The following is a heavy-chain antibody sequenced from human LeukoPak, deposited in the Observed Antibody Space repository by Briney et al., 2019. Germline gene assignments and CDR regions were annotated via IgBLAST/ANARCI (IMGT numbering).Heavy chain of an antibody. J-gene: IGHJ4*02. CDR3: ARHNTSWYRIDY. CDR2: ISDSGGST. D-gene: IGHD6-13*01. Sequence: GGSLRLSCAASGFTFSSYAMSWVRQAPGKGLEWVSAISDSGGSTYYADSVEGRFTISRDNSKNTLYLQMNSLRAEDTAVYYCARHNTSWYRIDYWGQGTLVTVSS. CDR1: GFTFSSYA. V-gene: IGHV3-23*01.